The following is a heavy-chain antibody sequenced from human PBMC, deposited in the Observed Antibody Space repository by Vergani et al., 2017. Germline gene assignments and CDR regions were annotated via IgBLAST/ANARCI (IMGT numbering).Heavy chain of an antibody. D-gene: IGHD1-20*01. V-gene: IGHV4-30-4*01. J-gene: IGHJ4*02. CDR3: ARFKWHDIDY. CDR1: GDSMNSDDFY. Sequence: QVQLQESGPGLVKPSQTLSLTCTVSGDSMNSDDFYWSWIRQPPGKGLEWIGNIFYRGSTYYNPSLKSRLTLSVALSKNLFSLKLNSVTAADSAVYYCARFKWHDIDYWGQGTLVTVSS. CDR2: IFYRGST.